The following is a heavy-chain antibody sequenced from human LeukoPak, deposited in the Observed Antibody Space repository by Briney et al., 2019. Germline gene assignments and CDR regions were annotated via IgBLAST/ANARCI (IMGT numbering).Heavy chain of an antibody. CDR3: AGVAAFGELFYFDY. CDR1: GCSISSYY. D-gene: IGHD3-10*01. Sequence: SETLSLTCTVSGCSISSYYWSWIRQPPGKGLEWIGYTYYSGSTNYHPSLKSRITISVDTSKNQFSLKLSSVTAADTAVYYCAGVAAFGELFYFDYWGQGTLVTVSS. J-gene: IGHJ4*02. CDR2: TYYSGST. V-gene: IGHV4-59*01.